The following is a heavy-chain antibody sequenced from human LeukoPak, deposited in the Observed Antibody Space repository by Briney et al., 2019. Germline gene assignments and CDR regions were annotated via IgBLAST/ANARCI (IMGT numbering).Heavy chain of an antibody. D-gene: IGHD2-15*01. CDR3: ARSLRSDFDY. CDR2: VYTSGNS. CDR1: GASMSSYY. Sequence: SETLSLTCTVSGASMSSYYWSWIRQPAGKGLEWIGRVYTSGNSNYNPSLKSRVTMSVDTSKNQFSLKLDSVTAADTAVYYCARSLRSDFDYWGQGTLVTVSS. V-gene: IGHV4-4*07. J-gene: IGHJ4*02.